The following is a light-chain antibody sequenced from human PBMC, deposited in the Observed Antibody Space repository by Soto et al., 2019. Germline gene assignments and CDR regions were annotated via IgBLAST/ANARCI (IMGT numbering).Light chain of an antibody. CDR1: QGISTY. CDR2: VAS. J-gene: IGKJ1*01. Sequence: DIQMTQSPSSLSASVGDRVTITCRASQGISTYLVWYQQKPGTVPKLLIFVASTLQSGVPSRFSGSGSGTDFTLTISSLQPEDVATYYCQNYNGAPWTFGQGTKVDIK. CDR3: QNYNGAPWT. V-gene: IGKV1-27*01.